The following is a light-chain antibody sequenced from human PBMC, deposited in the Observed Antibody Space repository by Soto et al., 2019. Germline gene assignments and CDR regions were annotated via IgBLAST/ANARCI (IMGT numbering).Light chain of an antibody. V-gene: IGKV1-5*01. CDR3: QHSKSYPFT. Sequence: DIQMTKSPSTLSASVGDRVTITCRATEGVSSWLAWYQQKPGNAPKVIIYDVSNLESVVPSRFSGSGSVTEFTRTISSLQPDDFATYYCQHSKSYPFTFGPGTKVEIK. J-gene: IGKJ3*01. CDR1: EGVSSW. CDR2: DVS.